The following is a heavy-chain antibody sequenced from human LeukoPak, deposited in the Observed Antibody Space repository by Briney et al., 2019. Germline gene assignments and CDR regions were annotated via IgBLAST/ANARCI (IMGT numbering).Heavy chain of an antibody. CDR1: GYTFTGYY. CDR2: INPNSGGT. V-gene: IGHV1-2*02. Sequence: ASVKVSCKASGYTFTGYYMHWVRQAPGQGLAWVGWINPNSGGTNYAQKFQGRVTVTRDTSISTAYMELSRLKSDDTAVYYCASYDILSGYSPYGMDVWGQGTTVTVSS. CDR3: ASYDILSGYSPYGMDV. D-gene: IGHD3-9*01. J-gene: IGHJ6*02.